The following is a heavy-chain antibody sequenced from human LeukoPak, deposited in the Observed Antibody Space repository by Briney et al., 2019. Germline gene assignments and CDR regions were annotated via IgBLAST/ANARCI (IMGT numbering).Heavy chain of an antibody. Sequence: GGSLRLSCAASGFTFSSYSMNWVRQAPGKGLEWVSSISSSSSYIYYADSVKGRFTISRDNAKNSLYLQMNSLRAEDTAVYYCARSSGPAPLDYWGQEPWSPSPQ. D-gene: IGHD6-19*01. CDR3: ARSSGPAPLDY. V-gene: IGHV3-21*01. CDR2: ISSSSSYI. CDR1: GFTFSSYS. J-gene: IGHJ4*01.